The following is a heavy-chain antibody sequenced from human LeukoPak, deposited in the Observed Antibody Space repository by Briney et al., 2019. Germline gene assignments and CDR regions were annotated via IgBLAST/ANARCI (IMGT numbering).Heavy chain of an antibody. CDR1: GYTFISNW. V-gene: IGHV5-51*01. CDR3: ARRSSTTWSFDY. D-gene: IGHD6-13*01. J-gene: IGHJ4*02. Sequence: GESLKISCKGSGYTFISNWIGWVRQMPGKGLEWMGIAYPGDSDTRYSPSFQGQVTISADKSITTAYLQWSSLKASDTAMYYCARRSSTTWSFDYWGQGTLVTVSS. CDR2: AYPGDSDT.